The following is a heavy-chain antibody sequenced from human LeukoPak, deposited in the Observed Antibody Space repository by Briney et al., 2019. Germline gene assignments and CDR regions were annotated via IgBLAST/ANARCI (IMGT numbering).Heavy chain of an antibody. CDR2: VKEDGSEK. D-gene: IGHD6-13*01. CDR1: GFIFSRFW. J-gene: IGHJ4*02. Sequence: TGGFLRLFCAASGFIFSRFWMSWVRQAPGKGLEWLANVKEDGSEKYYVDSVKGRFTISRDNAKNSLYLQMNSLRAEDTAVYYCARYGSIVAAGTFDYWGQGTLVTVSS. CDR3: ARYGSIVAAGTFDY. V-gene: IGHV3-7*04.